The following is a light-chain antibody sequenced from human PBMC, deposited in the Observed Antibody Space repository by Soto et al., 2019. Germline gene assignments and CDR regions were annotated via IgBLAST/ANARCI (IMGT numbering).Light chain of an antibody. CDR2: AAS. CDR3: QQYKTYPPT. J-gene: IGKJ2*01. V-gene: IGKV1-17*01. CDR1: QGIRND. Sequence: DIQMTQSPSSLSASVGDRVTITCRASQGIRNDLGWFQQKPGKAPKRLMYAASSLQSGVPSRFSGSGSGTEFTLPISSLKPEDFATYYCQQYKTYPPTFGQGTKLEIK.